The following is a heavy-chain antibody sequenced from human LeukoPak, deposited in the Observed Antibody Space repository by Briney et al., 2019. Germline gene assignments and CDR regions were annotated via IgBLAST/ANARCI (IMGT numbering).Heavy chain of an antibody. CDR3: ASLREGGVAHWFDP. V-gene: IGHV4-39*01. CDR1: GGSISSSRYY. D-gene: IGHD2-15*01. CDR2: IYYSGST. Sequence: SETLSLTCTVSGGSISSSRYYWGWIRQPPGKGLEWIGSIYYSGSTYYNPSLKSRVTISIDTSKNQFSLKLSSVTATDTAVYYCASLREGGVAHWFDPWGQGTLVTVSS. J-gene: IGHJ5*02.